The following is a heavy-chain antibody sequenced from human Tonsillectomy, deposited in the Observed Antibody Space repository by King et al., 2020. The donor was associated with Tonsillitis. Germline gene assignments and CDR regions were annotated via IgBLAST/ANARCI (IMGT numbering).Heavy chain of an antibody. CDR1: GFTFSTFD. CDR2: ISYDGSNK. D-gene: IGHD3-22*01. V-gene: IGHV3-30*18. Sequence: VQLVESGGGVVQPGRSLRLSCAASGFTFSTFDMHWVRQAPGKGLEWVAVISYDGSNKYYVDSVKGRFTISRDNSKNTLYLQMNSLRSEDTAVYFCVKVLIDSNHSSGYLDYCGQGALVSVSS. CDR3: VKVLIDSNHSSGYLDY. J-gene: IGHJ4*02.